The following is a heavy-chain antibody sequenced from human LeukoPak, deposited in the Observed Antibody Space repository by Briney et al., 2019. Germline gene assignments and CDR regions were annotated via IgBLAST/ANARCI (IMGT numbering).Heavy chain of an antibody. D-gene: IGHD6-13*01. Sequence: SETLSLTCTVSGGSISSYYWSWIRQPPGKGLEWIGYIYYSGSTNYNPSLKSRVTISVDTSKNQFSLKLSSVTAADTAVYYCARSGVYTGYDAFDIWGQGTRVTVSS. CDR2: IYYSGST. J-gene: IGHJ3*02. V-gene: IGHV4-59*08. CDR3: ARSGVYTGYDAFDI. CDR1: GGSISSYY.